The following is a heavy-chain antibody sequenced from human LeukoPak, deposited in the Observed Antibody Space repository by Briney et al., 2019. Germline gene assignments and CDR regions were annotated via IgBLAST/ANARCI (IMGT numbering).Heavy chain of an antibody. J-gene: IGHJ5*02. Sequence: SETLSLTCTVSGGSISSSSYYWGWSRQPPGKGLEWIGSIYYSGSTYYNPSLKSRVTISVDTSKNQFSLKLSSVTAADTAVYYCARDRRSSGYTRDNWFDPWGQGTLVTVSS. CDR3: ARDRRSSGYTRDNWFDP. D-gene: IGHD3-22*01. V-gene: IGHV4-39*07. CDR2: IYYSGST. CDR1: GGSISSSSYY.